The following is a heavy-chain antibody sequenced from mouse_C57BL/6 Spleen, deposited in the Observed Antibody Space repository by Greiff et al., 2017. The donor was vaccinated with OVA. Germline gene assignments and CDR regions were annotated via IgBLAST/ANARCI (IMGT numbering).Heavy chain of an antibody. V-gene: IGHV1-64*01. CDR3: APSWRGYWYFDV. CDR1: GYTFTSYW. Sequence: QVQLQQSGAELVKPGASVKLSCKASGYTFTSYWMHWVKQRPGQGLEWIGMIHPNSGSTNYNETFKSKATLTVDKTSSTAYMLLSSLTSEDSAVYYCAPSWRGYWYFDVWGTGTTVTVSS. J-gene: IGHJ1*03. CDR2: IHPNSGST.